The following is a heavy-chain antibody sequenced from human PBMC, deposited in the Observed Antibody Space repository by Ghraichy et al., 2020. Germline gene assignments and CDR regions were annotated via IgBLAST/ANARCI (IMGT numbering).Heavy chain of an antibody. D-gene: IGHD3-22*01. J-gene: IGHJ4*02. Sequence: SETLSLTCTVSGGSISSYYWSWIRQPPGKGLEWIGYIYYSGSTNYNPSLKSRVTISVDTSKNQFSLKLSSVTAADTAVYYCARRAPSYDSSGYYTGEEFDYWGQGTLVTVSS. CDR2: IYYSGST. CDR3: ARRAPSYDSSGYYTGEEFDY. CDR1: GGSISSYY. V-gene: IGHV4-59*08.